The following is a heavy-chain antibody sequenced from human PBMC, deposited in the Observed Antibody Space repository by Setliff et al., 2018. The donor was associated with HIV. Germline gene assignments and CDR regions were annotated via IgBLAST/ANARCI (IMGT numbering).Heavy chain of an antibody. J-gene: IGHJ4*02. Sequence: GGSLRLSCAASGFAFSDFSMSWVRQAPGKGLEWVAKIKNDGSEKYYVDSVEGRFTISRDNAKNSLYLEMNSLTVEDTALYYCARDWPSSTAAGDCWGQGTLVTVSS. V-gene: IGHV3-7*01. D-gene: IGHD6-6*01. CDR1: GFAFSDFS. CDR3: ARDWPSSTAAGDC. CDR2: IKNDGSEK.